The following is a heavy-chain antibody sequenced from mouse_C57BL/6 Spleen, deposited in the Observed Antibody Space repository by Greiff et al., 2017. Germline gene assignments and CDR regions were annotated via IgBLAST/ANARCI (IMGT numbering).Heavy chain of an antibody. CDR3: ARPYSDYFDY. D-gene: IGHD2-10*01. V-gene: IGHV1-26*01. Sequence: EVKLQQSGPELVKPGASVKISCKASGYTFTDYYMNWVKQSHGKSLEWIGDINPNNGGTSYNQKFKGKATLTVDKSSSTAYMELRSLTSEDSAVYYCARPYSDYFDYWGQGTTLTVSS. CDR1: GYTFTDYY. CDR2: INPNNGGT. J-gene: IGHJ2*01.